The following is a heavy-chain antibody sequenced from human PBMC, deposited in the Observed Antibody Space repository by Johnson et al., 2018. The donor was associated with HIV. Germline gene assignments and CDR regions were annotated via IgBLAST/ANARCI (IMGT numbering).Heavy chain of an antibody. Sequence: MMLVESGGGVVRPGGSLRLSCEASGFIFDDYGMSWVRQAPGKGLEWVSALYRSGSTYYVDSVKGRFTISRDNSKNTLHLQMNSLRVDDTALYYCARARLLWFRELWPHDAFDIWGQGTKVTVSS. D-gene: IGHD3-10*01. CDR2: LYRSGST. CDR1: GFIFDDYG. J-gene: IGHJ3*02. V-gene: IGHV3-66*01. CDR3: ARARLLWFRELWPHDAFDI.